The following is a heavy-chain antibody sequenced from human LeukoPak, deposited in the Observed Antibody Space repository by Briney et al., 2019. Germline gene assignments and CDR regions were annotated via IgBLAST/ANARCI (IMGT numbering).Heavy chain of an antibody. CDR1: GGSISSSSYY. Sequence: PSETLSLTCTVSGGSISSSSYYWGWIRQPPGKGLEWIGNIYYSGSTHYNPSLKSRVTISVDTSKNQFSLKLSSVTAADTAVYYCARHGTYCSSTSCYSDAFDIWGQGTMVTVSS. V-gene: IGHV4-39*01. CDR3: ARHGTYCSSTSCYSDAFDI. D-gene: IGHD2-2*01. CDR2: IYYSGST. J-gene: IGHJ3*02.